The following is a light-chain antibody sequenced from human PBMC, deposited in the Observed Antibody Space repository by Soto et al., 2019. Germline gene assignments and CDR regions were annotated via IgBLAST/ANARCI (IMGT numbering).Light chain of an antibody. CDR3: QQRSNWL. J-gene: IGKJ3*01. V-gene: IGKV3-11*01. CDR2: DAS. Sequence: EMVLTQSPATLSLSPGERARLSCRASQDVSRYLAWYQQKPGQSPRLLIYDASNRATGIPARFSGSGSGTDFTLTISSLEPEDFAVYYCQQRSNWLFGPGTKV. CDR1: QDVSRY.